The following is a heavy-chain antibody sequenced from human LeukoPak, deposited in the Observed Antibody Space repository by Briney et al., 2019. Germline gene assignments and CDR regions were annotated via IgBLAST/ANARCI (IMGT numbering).Heavy chain of an antibody. CDR1: GGSFSGYY. CDR3: ARPLRYFDWLPYFDY. Sequence: SETLSLTCAVYGGSFSGYYWSWIRQPPGKGLEWIGEINHSGSTNYNPSLKSRVTISVDTSKNQFSLKLSSVTAADTAVYYCARPLRYFDWLPYFDYWGQGTLVTVSS. V-gene: IGHV4-34*01. J-gene: IGHJ4*02. D-gene: IGHD3-9*01. CDR2: INHSGST.